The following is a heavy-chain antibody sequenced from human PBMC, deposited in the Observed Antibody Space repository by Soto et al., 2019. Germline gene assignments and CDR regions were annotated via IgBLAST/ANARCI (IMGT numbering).Heavy chain of an antibody. Sequence: AASVKVSCKASGGTFSTYAIAWVRQSPVQGLEWMGGIIPMFGTTNYAQKFQGRVTITADESTSTAYMELGSLRSEDMAVYYCARVGYGGHGSYGMDVWGQGTTVTVSS. CDR2: IIPMFGTT. V-gene: IGHV1-69*13. D-gene: IGHD2-15*01. CDR1: GGTFSTYA. J-gene: IGHJ6*02. CDR3: ARVGYGGHGSYGMDV.